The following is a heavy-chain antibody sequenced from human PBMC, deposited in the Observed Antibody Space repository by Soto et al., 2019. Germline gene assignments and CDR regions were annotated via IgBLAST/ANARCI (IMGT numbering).Heavy chain of an antibody. J-gene: IGHJ4*02. CDR2: IHYSGSA. CDR3: TRVGGYYGDYPNFDY. Sequence: SETLSLTCTVSGGSITGYYWSWIRQPPGKGLQWIGNIHYSGSANYNPSLKSRVTISVLSPRNQVSLKLSPVTAADAAVYYCTRVGGYYGDYPNFDYWGQGTLVTVSS. V-gene: IGHV4-59*01. D-gene: IGHD4-17*01. CDR1: GGSITGYY.